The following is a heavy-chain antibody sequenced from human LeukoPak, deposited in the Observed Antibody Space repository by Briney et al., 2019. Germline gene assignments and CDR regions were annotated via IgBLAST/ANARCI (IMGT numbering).Heavy chain of an antibody. Sequence: GASVKVSCKASGYTFTSYYMHWVRQAPGQGLEWMGIINPSGGSTSYAQKFQGRVTMTRDTSTSTVYMELSSLRSEDTAVYYCARGGLTWQWLVQGNFDYWGQGTLVTISS. CDR1: GYTFTSYY. J-gene: IGHJ4*02. CDR3: ARGGLTWQWLVQGNFDY. V-gene: IGHV1-46*01. CDR2: INPSGGST. D-gene: IGHD6-19*01.